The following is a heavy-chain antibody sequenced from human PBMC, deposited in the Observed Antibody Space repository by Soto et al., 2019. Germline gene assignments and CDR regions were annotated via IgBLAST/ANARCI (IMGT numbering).Heavy chain of an antibody. D-gene: IGHD6-19*01. Sequence: EVQLLESGGGLVQPGGSLRLSCAASGFTFSSYAMSWVRQAPGKGLEWVSAISGSGGSTYYADSVKGRFTISRDNSKNALSLQRNSLKAEDVAVYYGARRSSGWYFDYWGQGTVVTVSS. CDR2: ISGSGGST. CDR1: GFTFSSYA. J-gene: IGHJ4*02. V-gene: IGHV3-23*01. CDR3: ARRSSGWYFDY.